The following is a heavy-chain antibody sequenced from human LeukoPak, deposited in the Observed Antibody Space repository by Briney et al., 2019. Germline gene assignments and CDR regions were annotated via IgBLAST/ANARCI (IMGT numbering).Heavy chain of an antibody. J-gene: IGHJ4*02. V-gene: IGHV3-13*01. CDR3: ARQDFGGPLDY. CDR1: GFTVSKCA. CDR2: IGTAGDT. Sequence: GGSLRLSCAGSGFTVSKCAMFWVRQPTGKHLEWVAAIGTAGDTYYSDSVKGRFTIYRENANNSLYLQMNSLGAADTAVYYCARQDFGGPLDYWGQGTLVTVSS. D-gene: IGHD3-10*01.